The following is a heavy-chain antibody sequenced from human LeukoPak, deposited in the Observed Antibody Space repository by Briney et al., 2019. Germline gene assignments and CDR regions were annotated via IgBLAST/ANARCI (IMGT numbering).Heavy chain of an antibody. CDR3: ASTKLGINYFDY. D-gene: IGHD7-27*01. V-gene: IGHV1-18*04. CDR1: GYTFTSYG. J-gene: IGHJ4*02. Sequence: GASVKVSCKASGYTFTSYGISWVRQAPGQGLEWMGWISAYNGNTNYAQKLQGRVTMATDTSTSTAYMELRSLRSDDTAVYYCASTKLGINYFDYWGQGTLVTVSS. CDR2: ISAYNGNT.